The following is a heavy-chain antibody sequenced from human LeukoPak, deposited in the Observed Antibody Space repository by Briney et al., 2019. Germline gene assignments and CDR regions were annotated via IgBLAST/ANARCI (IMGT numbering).Heavy chain of an antibody. J-gene: IGHJ6*03. Sequence: GGSLRLSCAASGFTVSSNYMSWVRQAPGKGLEWVSVIYSGGSTYYADSVKGRFTISRDNSKNTLYLQMNSLRAEDTAVYYCARDAPPMARGVGVGLYYYYYYMDVWGKGTTVTVSS. CDR3: ARDAPPMARGVGVGLYYYYYYMDV. CDR2: IYSGGST. CDR1: GFTVSSNY. V-gene: IGHV3-53*01. D-gene: IGHD3-10*01.